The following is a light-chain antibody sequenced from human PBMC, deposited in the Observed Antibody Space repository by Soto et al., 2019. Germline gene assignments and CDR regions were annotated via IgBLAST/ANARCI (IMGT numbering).Light chain of an antibody. J-gene: IGLJ2*01. CDR3: SSYTSSRDVV. Sequence: QSALTQRASVSGSPGQSITISCTGTSSDVGGYNYVSWYQQHPGKAPKLMIYDVSNRPSGVSNRFSGSKSGNTASLTISGLQAEDEADYYCSSYTSSRDVVFGGGTKLTVL. CDR1: SSDVGGYNY. V-gene: IGLV2-14*01. CDR2: DVS.